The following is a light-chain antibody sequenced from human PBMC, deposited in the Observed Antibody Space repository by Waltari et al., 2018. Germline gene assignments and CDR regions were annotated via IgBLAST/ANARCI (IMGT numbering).Light chain of an antibody. J-gene: IGKJ4*01. CDR1: QSVSRY. CDR2: DAS. V-gene: IGKV3-11*01. CDR3: QQRINWPLT. Sequence: EIVLTQSPATLSLSPGERATISCRASQSVSRYLAWYQQKPGQAPRLLIYDASNRATGIPARISGSGSGTDFTLTISSLEPEDFAVYYCQQRINWPLTFGGGTKVEIK.